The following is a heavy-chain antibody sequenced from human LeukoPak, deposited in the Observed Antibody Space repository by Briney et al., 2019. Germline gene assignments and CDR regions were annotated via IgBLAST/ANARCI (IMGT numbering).Heavy chain of an antibody. CDR2: IIPIFGTA. D-gene: IGHD6-13*01. CDR3: ARDNRSSWYAGSPFDY. CDR1: GDTFSSYA. V-gene: IGHV1-69*05. J-gene: IGHJ4*02. Sequence: SVKVSCKASGDTFSSYAISWVRQAPGQGLEWMGRIIPIFGTANYAQKFQGRVTITTDESTSTAYMELSSLRSEDTAVYYCARDNRSSWYAGSPFDYWGQGTLVTVSS.